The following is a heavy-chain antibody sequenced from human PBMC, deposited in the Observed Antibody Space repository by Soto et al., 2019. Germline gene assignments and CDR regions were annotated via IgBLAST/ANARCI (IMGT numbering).Heavy chain of an antibody. V-gene: IGHV3-23*01. J-gene: IGHJ4*02. CDR2: INTSGDYT. CDR1: GFNFITFA. CDR3: AESIGHNYYDY. Sequence: GRSLRLSCAASGFNFITFAMSWVRQAPGKGLEWVSTINTSGDYTVYADSVKGRFTISGDNSKNTLYPQTNRLRADNTAVYYCAESIGHNYYDYWGQGALDTVSS.